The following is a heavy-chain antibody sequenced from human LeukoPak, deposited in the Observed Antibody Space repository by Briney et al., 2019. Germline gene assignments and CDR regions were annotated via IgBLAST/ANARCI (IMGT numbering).Heavy chain of an antibody. Sequence: GGSLRLSCAASGFTFSDYYMSWIRQAPGKGLEWLPYITGSGRTIYYADSVKGRFTISRDNSKNTLYLQMNSLRAEDTAVYYCAKDPTSYGDYAYFDYRGQGTLVTVSS. D-gene: IGHD4-17*01. J-gene: IGHJ4*02. CDR2: ITGSGRTI. CDR3: AKDPTSYGDYAYFDY. CDR1: GFTFSDYY. V-gene: IGHV3-11*01.